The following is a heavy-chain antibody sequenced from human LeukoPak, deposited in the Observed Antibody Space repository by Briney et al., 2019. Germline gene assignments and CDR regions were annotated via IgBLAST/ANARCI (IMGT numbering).Heavy chain of an antibody. CDR3: ARGLYYYDSSGYYPNDAFDI. D-gene: IGHD3-22*01. Sequence: PGGTLRLSCTASGFTFSSYGMHWVRQAPGRGLEWVAAIQYDGSIEYYADSVKGRFTISRDQSKNTLFLQVNSLRAEDTAVYYCARGLYYYDSSGYYPNDAFDIWGQGTMVTVSS. V-gene: IGHV3-33*01. CDR1: GFTFSSYG. J-gene: IGHJ3*02. CDR2: IQYDGSIE.